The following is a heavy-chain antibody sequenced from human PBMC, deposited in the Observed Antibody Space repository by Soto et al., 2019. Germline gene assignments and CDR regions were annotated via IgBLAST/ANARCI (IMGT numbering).Heavy chain of an antibody. D-gene: IGHD6-19*01. CDR3: AKALRQWLVHDAFDF. CDR1: GFTFSSYG. Sequence: QVQLVESGGGVVQPGRSLRLSCAASGFTFSSYGMHWVRQAPGKGLEWVAVISYDGSNKYYADSVKGRFTISRDNSKNTLYLPVNSLRAEDTAVYYCAKALRQWLVHDAFDFWGQGTMVTVSS. J-gene: IGHJ3*01. V-gene: IGHV3-30*18. CDR2: ISYDGSNK.